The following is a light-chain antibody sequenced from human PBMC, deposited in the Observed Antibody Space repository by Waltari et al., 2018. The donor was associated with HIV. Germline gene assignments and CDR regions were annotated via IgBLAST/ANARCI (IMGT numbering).Light chain of an antibody. CDR2: SNN. Sequence: QSVLTQPPSASGPPGQRVTIACSGSSSNIGSNTVNCYQQLHGTAPKLLIYSNNQRPSGVPDRFSGSKSGTSASLAISGLQSEDEGDYYCAAWDDSLNAVVFGGGTKLTVL. J-gene: IGLJ2*01. V-gene: IGLV1-44*01. CDR3: AAWDDSLNAVV. CDR1: SSNIGSNT.